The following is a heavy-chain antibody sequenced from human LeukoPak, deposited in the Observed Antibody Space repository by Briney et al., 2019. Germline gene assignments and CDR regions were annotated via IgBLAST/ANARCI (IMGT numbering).Heavy chain of an antibody. J-gene: IGHJ4*02. CDR2: INPSNGDT. CDR1: GYTFSGYY. D-gene: IGHD6-19*01. CDR3: ARVGSSGWYVHPTLDY. Sequence: ASVKVSCKASGYTFSGYYIHWVRQAPGQGLEWMAWINPSNGDTNYAQKFQGRVTMTRDTSINTAYMELTRLVSDDTAVYYCARVGSSGWYVHPTLDYWGQGTLVTVS. V-gene: IGHV1-2*02.